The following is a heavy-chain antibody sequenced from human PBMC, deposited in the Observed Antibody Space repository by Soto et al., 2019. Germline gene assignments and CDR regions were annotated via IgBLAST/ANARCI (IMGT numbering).Heavy chain of an antibody. D-gene: IGHD3-3*01. J-gene: IGHJ1*01. CDR2: ISYDGSNK. CDR3: SRSYYDCWGGLGAQSFQH. Sequence: GESLRLSCAASGFTFSSYAMHWVRQAPGKGLEWVAVISYDGSNKYYADSVNGRFTISRDNSKNTLYLQMNSLRAEDTAVYYCSRSYYDCWGGLGAQSFQHCGQGTLVTVSS. V-gene: IGHV3-30-3*01. CDR1: GFTFSSYA.